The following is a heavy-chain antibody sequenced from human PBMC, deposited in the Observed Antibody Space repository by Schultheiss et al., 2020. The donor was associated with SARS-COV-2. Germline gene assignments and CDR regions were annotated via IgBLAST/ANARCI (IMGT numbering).Heavy chain of an antibody. CDR1: GGTFSSYA. V-gene: IGHV1-69*06. CDR2: IIPIFGTA. CDR3: TKWAGPTSYHDH. D-gene: IGHD1-26*01. J-gene: IGHJ5*02. Sequence: SVKVSCKASGGTFSSYAISWVRQAPGQGLEWMGGIIPIFGTANYAQKFQGRVTITADKSTSTAYMELSSLRSEDTAVYYCTKWAGPTSYHDHWGQGTPVTVSS.